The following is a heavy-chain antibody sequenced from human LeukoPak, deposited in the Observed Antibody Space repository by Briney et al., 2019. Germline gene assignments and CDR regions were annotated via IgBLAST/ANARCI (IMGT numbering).Heavy chain of an antibody. D-gene: IGHD6-13*01. CDR3: AKGDRPSYSSSWYYFDY. CDR1: GFTFSSYG. Sequence: GGSLRLSCAASGFTFSSYGMHWVRQAPGKGLEWVAFIRYDGSNKYYADSAKGRFTISRDNSKNTLYLQMNSLRAEDTAVYYCAKGDRPSYSSSWYYFDYWGQGTLVTVSS. V-gene: IGHV3-30*02. CDR2: IRYDGSNK. J-gene: IGHJ4*02.